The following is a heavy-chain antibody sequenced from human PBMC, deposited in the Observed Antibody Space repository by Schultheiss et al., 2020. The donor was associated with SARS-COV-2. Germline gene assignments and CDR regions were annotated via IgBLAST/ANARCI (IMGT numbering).Heavy chain of an antibody. CDR3: AKDQQGQWLGGDFDY. Sequence: LSLTCAVYGGSFSGYYWTWVRQTPGKGLEWVAVISYDGSNKYYADSVKGRFTISRDNSKNTLYLQMNSLRAEDTAVYYCAKDQQGQWLGGDFDYWGQGTLVTVSS. J-gene: IGHJ4*02. CDR2: ISYDGSNK. V-gene: IGHV3-30*04. D-gene: IGHD6-19*01. CDR1: GGSFSGYY.